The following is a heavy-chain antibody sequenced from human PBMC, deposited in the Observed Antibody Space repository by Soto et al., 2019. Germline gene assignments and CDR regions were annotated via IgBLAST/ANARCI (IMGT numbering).Heavy chain of an antibody. CDR1: GYTFTSYA. Sequence: ASVKVSCKASGYTFTSYAMNWVRQAPGQRLEWMGWINAGNGNTKYSQKFQGRVTITRDTPASTAYMELNGLRGEDTAVYYCAKSLGEIHLWFEYDYWGQGTLVTVSS. V-gene: IGHV1-3*01. CDR3: AKSLGEIHLWFEYDY. J-gene: IGHJ4*02. D-gene: IGHD3-16*01. CDR2: INAGNGNT.